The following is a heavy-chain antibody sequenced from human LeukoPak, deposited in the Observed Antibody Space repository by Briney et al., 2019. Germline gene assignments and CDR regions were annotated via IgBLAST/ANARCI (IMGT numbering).Heavy chain of an antibody. CDR1: GFIVSSNY. CDR3: SRIWSAHDNS. J-gene: IGHJ4*02. D-gene: IGHD3-3*01. V-gene: IGHV3-66*01. Sequence: GGSLRLSCAATGFIVSSNYMNWVRQAPGKGLEWVSTLYTDGRTFYADSVKGRFTFSRDNSKNTVYPQLNSLRAEDTAVYCCSRIWSAHDNSWGQGALVTVSS. CDR2: LYTDGRT.